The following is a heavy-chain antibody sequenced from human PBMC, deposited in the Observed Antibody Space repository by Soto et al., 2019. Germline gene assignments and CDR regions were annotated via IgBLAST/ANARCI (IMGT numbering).Heavy chain of an antibody. J-gene: IGHJ4*02. CDR1: GFTFSSFG. CDR3: AKDERAYLYDSSASKVPDF. Sequence: QVQLVESGGGVVQPGTSLRLSCAASGFTFSSFGMHWVRQAPGKGLEWVAFISHAGTTKYYADSVKGRFTISRDNSNNTRDLQMNSRGVEDTAVYYCAKDERAYLYDSSASKVPDFWGQGNLVTVS. V-gene: IGHV3-30*18. D-gene: IGHD3-22*01. CDR2: ISHAGTTK.